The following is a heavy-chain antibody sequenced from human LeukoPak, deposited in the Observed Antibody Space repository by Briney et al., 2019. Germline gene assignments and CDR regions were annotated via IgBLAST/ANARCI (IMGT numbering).Heavy chain of an antibody. CDR2: ISGDGGST. CDR3: AKVLTRGDGYNNYFDY. D-gene: IGHD5-24*01. CDR1: AFTFDDYA. V-gene: IGHV3-43*02. J-gene: IGHJ4*02. Sequence: GGSLKLSCAASAFTFDDYAMHWVRQAPGKGLEWVSLISGDGGSTYYADSVKGRFTISRDNSKNSLYLQMNSLRTEDTALYYCAKVLTRGDGYNNYFDYWGQGTLVTFSS.